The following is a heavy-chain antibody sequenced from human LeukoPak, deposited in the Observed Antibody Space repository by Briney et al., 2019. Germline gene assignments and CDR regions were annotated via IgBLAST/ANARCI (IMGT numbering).Heavy chain of an antibody. D-gene: IGHD3-16*02. CDR3: ARGPLRLGELSSPNFDY. CDR1: GYTFSSYG. V-gene: IGHV1-18*01. J-gene: IGHJ4*02. CDR2: ISAHNGNT. Sequence: GASVKVSCKASGYTFSSYGINWVRLAPGQGLEWMGWISAHNGNTNYAQKFQGRVTMTRDTSISTAYMELSRLRSDDTAVYYCARGPLRLGELSSPNFDYWGQGTLVTVSS.